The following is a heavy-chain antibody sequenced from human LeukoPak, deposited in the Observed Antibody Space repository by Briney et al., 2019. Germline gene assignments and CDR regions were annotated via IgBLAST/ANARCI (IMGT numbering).Heavy chain of an antibody. D-gene: IGHD5-18*01. CDR1: GGSFSDYY. CDR3: ARRSYIYFDY. V-gene: IGHV4-34*01. Sequence: SETLSLTCTVYGGSFSDYYWNWIRQPPGKGLELIGEINHSGSTNYNPSLKSRVTISVDTSKNQFSLKLSSVTAADTAVYHCARRSYIYFDYWGQGTLVTVSS. J-gene: IGHJ4*02. CDR2: INHSGST.